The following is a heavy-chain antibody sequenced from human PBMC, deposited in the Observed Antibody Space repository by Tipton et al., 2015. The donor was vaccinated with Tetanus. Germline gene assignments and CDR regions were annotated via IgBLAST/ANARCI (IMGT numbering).Heavy chain of an antibody. D-gene: IGHD5-24*01. V-gene: IGHV4-59*08. Sequence: TLSLTCTVSGGPISSYYWTWIRQPPGRGLEWIGYVHYSGSTNYSPSLRSRVTLSVDTSKNQFSLKLSSVTAADTAMYYCVRLVEMTTCFDFWGQGTLVTVSS. CDR1: GGPISSYY. J-gene: IGHJ4*02. CDR2: VHYSGST. CDR3: VRLVEMTTCFDF.